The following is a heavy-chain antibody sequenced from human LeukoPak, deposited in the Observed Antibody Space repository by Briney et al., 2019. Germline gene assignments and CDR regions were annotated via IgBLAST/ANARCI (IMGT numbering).Heavy chain of an antibody. Sequence: GGSLRLSCAASGFTFITYSMNWVRQAPGKGLEWVSYISSGSATIYYADSVKGRFTISRDNAKNSLYLQMNSLRAEDTAIYFCARDGAYSGSYRAAFDIWGQGTMVTVSS. CDR3: ARDGAYSGSYRAAFDI. V-gene: IGHV3-48*04. D-gene: IGHD1-26*01. CDR1: GFTFITYS. CDR2: ISSGSATI. J-gene: IGHJ3*02.